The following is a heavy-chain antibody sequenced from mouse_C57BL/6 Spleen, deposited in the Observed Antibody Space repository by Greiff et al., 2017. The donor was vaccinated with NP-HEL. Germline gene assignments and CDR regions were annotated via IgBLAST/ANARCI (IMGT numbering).Heavy chain of an antibody. D-gene: IGHD2-4*01. V-gene: IGHV1-64*01. CDR2: IHPNSGST. CDR3: ARRGDYDEDY. J-gene: IGHJ2*01. CDR1: GYTFTSYW. Sequence: QVQLQQPGAELVKPGASVKLSCKASGYTFTSYWMHWVKQRPGQGLEWIGMIHPNSGSTNYNEKFKSKATLTVDKSSSTAYMQLSSLTSKDSDVYYCARRGDYDEDYWGQGTTLTVSS.